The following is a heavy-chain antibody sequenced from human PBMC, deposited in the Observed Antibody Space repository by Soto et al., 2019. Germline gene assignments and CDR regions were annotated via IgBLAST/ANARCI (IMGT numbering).Heavy chain of an antibody. V-gene: IGHV4-59*01. CDR3: ARFKVTSGIDY. CDR1: GGSISSYY. CDR2: IYYSGST. J-gene: IGHJ4*02. Sequence: PSETLSLTCTVSGGSISSYYWSWIRQPPGKGLEWIGYIYYSGSTNYNPSLKSRVTISVDTSKNQFSLKLSSVTAADTAVYYCARFKVTSGIDYWGQGTLVTVSS. D-gene: IGHD1-26*01.